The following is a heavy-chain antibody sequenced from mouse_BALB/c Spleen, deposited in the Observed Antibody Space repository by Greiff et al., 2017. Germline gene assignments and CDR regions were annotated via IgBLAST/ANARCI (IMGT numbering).Heavy chain of an antibody. CDR3: ARCYGYDYAMDY. V-gene: IGHV5-9-4*01. J-gene: IGHJ4*01. D-gene: IGHD1-2*01. CDR1: GFTFSSYA. Sequence: EVQRVESGGGLVKPGGSLKLSCAASGFTFSSYAMSWVRQSPEKRLEWVAEISSGGSYTYYPDTVTGRFTISRDNAKNTLYLEMSSLRSEDTAMYYCARCYGYDYAMDYWGQGTSVTVSS. CDR2: ISSGGSYT.